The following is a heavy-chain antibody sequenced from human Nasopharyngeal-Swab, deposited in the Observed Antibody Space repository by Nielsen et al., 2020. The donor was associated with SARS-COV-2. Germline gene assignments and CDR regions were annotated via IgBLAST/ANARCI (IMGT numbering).Heavy chain of an antibody. J-gene: IGHJ6*02. CDR1: GGSFSGYF. V-gene: IGHV4-34*01. Sequence: SETLSLTCAVYGGSFSGYFWSWIRQPPGKGLEWIGEINHSGSTKYNPSLKRRVTISVDTSKNQFSLKLSSVTAADTAAYYCARYRQYRGYYYYGMDVWGQGTTVTVSS. D-gene: IGHD6-13*01. CDR3: ARYRQYRGYYYYGMDV. CDR2: INHSGST.